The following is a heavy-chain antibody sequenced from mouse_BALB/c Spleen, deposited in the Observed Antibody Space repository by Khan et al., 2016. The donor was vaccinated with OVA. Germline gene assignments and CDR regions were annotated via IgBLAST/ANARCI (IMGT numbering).Heavy chain of an antibody. CDR3: TGDGYNSGRRVSY. CDR2: IWGDGNT. V-gene: IGHV2-6-7*01. J-gene: IGHJ3*01. D-gene: IGHD1-1*01. CDR1: GFSLTGYG. Sequence: VQLQESGPGLVAPSQSLSITCTVSGFSLTGYGVNWVRQPPGKGLEWLGMIWGDGNTDNNSALKSRLRISKDNAKSQVFLKMNRLQTDGAARYYATGDGYNSGRRVSYRGRGTLCTVPA.